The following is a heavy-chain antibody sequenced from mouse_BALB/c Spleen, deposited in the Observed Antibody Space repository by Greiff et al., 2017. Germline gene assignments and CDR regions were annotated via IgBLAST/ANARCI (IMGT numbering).Heavy chain of an antibody. J-gene: IGHJ2*01. V-gene: IGHV2-9*02. CDR3: ARDSRGRMITVFDY. D-gene: IGHD2-4*01. CDR1: GFSLTSYG. Sequence: QVQLKESGPGLVAPSQSLSITCTVSGFSLTSYGVHWVRQPPGKGLEWLGVIWAGGSTNYNSALMSRLSISKDNSKSQVFLKMNSLQTDDTAMYYCARDSRGRMITVFDYWGQGTTLTVSS. CDR2: IWAGGST.